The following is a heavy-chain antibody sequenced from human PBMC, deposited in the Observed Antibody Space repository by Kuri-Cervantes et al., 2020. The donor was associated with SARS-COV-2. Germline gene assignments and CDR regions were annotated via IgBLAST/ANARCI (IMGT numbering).Heavy chain of an antibody. CDR1: GYSISSGYY. CDR2: IYHSGST. Sequence: GSLRLSCAVSGYSISSGYYWGWIRQPPGKGLEWIGSIYHSGSTYYNPSLKSRVTISVDTSKNQFSLKLSSVTAADTAVYYCARDRYFDSDVYYHWFDPWGQGTLVTGSS. D-gene: IGHD3-22*01. J-gene: IGHJ5*02. V-gene: IGHV4-38-2*02. CDR3: ARDRYFDSDVYYHWFDP.